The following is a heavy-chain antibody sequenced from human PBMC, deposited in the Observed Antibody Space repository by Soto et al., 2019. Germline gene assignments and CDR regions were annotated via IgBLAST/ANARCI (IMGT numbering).Heavy chain of an antibody. D-gene: IGHD1-26*01. CDR3: ARYGLVYRGRYYFDY. Sequence: GASVKVSCKASGGTFSSYAISWVRQAPGQGLEWMGGIIPIFGTANYAQKFQGRVTITADESTSTAYMELSSLRSEDTAVYYCARYGLVYRGRYYFDYWGQGTLVTVSS. J-gene: IGHJ4*02. CDR2: IIPIFGTA. V-gene: IGHV1-69*13. CDR1: GGTFSSYA.